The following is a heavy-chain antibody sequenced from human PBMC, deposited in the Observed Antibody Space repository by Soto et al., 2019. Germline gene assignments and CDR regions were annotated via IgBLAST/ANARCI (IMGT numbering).Heavy chain of an antibody. CDR3: ARDQLSSGLYVWFDP. J-gene: IGHJ5*02. CDR2: IYYSGST. D-gene: IGHD6-25*01. CDR1: GGSISSYY. Sequence: SETLSLTCTVSGGSISSYYWSWIRQSPGKGLEWIGYIYYSGSTSYNPSLRSRVTISVDTSKNQFSLILSSVTSADTAVYYCARDQLSSGLYVWFDPWGQGTLVTVSS. V-gene: IGHV4-59*01.